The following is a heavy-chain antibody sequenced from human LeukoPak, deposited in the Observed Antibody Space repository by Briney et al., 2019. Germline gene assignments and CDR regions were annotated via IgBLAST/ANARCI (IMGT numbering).Heavy chain of an antibody. CDR1: GGSISSYY. J-gene: IGHJ4*02. Sequence: PSETLSLTCTVSGGSISSYYWSWIRQPPGKGLEWIGYIYYSGSTNYNPSLKSRVTISVDTSKNQFSLKLSSVTAADTAVYYCARVFHRSTGVVVRGGDYWGQGTLVTVSS. CDR3: ARVFHRSTGVVVRGGDY. D-gene: IGHD3-3*01. CDR2: IYYSGST. V-gene: IGHV4-59*01.